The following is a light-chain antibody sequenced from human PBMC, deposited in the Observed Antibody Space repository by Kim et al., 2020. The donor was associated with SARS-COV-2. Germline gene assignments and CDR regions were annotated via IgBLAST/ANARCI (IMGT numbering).Light chain of an antibody. J-gene: IGLJ3*02. Sequence: SSELTQPPSVSVSPGQTASITCSGDKLGDKYACWYQQKPGQSPVLVICQDSKRPSGIPERFSGSNSGNTATLTISGTQAMDEADYYCQAWDSSTNWVFGGGTQLTVL. V-gene: IGLV3-1*01. CDR3: QAWDSSTNWV. CDR2: QDS. CDR1: KLGDKY.